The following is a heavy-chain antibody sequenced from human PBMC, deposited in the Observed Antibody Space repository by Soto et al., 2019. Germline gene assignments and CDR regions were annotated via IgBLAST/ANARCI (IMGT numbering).Heavy chain of an antibody. J-gene: IGHJ5*02. D-gene: IGHD3-3*01. CDR2: IGGSGGST. Sequence: GGSLRLSCAASGFTFTSYAMNWVRQAPGKGLEWVSGIGGSGGSTYYADSVKGRFTISRDNSKNTLYLQMNSLRAEDTAVYYCAKVQNYDFWSGYYSGFWFDPWGQGTLVTVSS. V-gene: IGHV3-23*01. CDR1: GFTFTSYA. CDR3: AKVQNYDFWSGYYSGFWFDP.